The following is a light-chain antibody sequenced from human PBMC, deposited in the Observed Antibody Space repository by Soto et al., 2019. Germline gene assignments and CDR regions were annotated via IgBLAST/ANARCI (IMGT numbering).Light chain of an antibody. CDR2: DAS. Sequence: DIQMTQSPSSLSASVGDRVTITCQASHDISNYVSWYQQKPGKVPKLLINDASNLETGVPSRFSGRGSGTDFSFTISSLQPEAIATYYCQQYDNLPLTFGGGTKVEMK. CDR3: QQYDNLPLT. V-gene: IGKV1-33*01. J-gene: IGKJ4*01. CDR1: HDISNY.